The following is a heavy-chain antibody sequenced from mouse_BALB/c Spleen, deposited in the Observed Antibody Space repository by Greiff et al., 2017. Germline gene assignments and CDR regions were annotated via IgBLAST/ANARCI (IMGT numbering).Heavy chain of an antibody. V-gene: IGHV1-14*01. D-gene: IGHD3-3*01. J-gene: IGHJ4*01. CDR3: ARRALTFYYAMDY. Sequence: VQLKQSGPELVKPGASVKMSCKASGYTFTSYVMHWVKQKPGQGLEWIGYINPYNDGTKYNEKFKGKATLTSDKSSSTAYMELSSLTSEDSAVYYCARRALTFYYAMDYWGQGTSVTVSS. CDR1: GYTFTSYV. CDR2: INPYNDGT.